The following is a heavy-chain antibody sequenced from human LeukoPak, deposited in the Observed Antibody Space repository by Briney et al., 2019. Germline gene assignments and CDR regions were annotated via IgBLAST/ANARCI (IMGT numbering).Heavy chain of an antibody. J-gene: IGHJ4*02. CDR1: GFTFSSYW. CDR2: IKQDGSEK. V-gene: IGHV3-7*03. D-gene: IGHD6-13*01. Sequence: GGSLRLSCAASGFTFSSYWMSWVRQAPGKGLEWVANIKQDGSEKYYVDSVKGRFTISRDNSKNTLYLQMNSLRAEDTAVYYCAKYGVAAFYFDYWGQGTLVTVSS. CDR3: AKYGVAAFYFDY.